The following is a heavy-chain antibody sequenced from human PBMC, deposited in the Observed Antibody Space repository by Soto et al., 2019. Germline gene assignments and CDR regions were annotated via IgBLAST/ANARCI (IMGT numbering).Heavy chain of an antibody. CDR3: AADLGRYSDVLNYYYYGMDV. Sequence: SVKGSCKASGFSFSSSTVQWVRQARGQRLEWIGWIVVASGNTNYAQRFYDRVTITRDMSTSTAYMELSSLRSDDTAVYFCAADLGRYSDVLNYYYYGMDVWGQGTTVTVSS. V-gene: IGHV1-58*01. CDR1: GFSFSSST. J-gene: IGHJ6*02. D-gene: IGHD3-16*01. CDR2: IVVASGNT.